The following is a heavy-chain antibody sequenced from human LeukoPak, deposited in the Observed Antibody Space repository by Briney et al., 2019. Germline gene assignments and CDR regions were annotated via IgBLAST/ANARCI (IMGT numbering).Heavy chain of an antibody. CDR1: GGSISSYY. J-gene: IGHJ4*02. Sequence: PSETLSLTCTVSGGSISSYYWSWIRQPPGKGLEWIGYIYYSGSTNYNPSLKSRVTISVDTSKNQFSLKLSSVTAADTALYYCARDTVGVTDYWGQGTLVTVSS. D-gene: IGHD1-26*01. CDR3: ARDTVGVTDY. CDR2: IYYSGST. V-gene: IGHV4-59*01.